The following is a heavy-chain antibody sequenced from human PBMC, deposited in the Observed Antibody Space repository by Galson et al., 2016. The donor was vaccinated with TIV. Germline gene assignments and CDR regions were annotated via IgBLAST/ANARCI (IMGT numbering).Heavy chain of an antibody. Sequence: SLRLSCAASGFSFRSYSMHWVRQTPGKGLEWVAVLSYNERDNYYADSVKGRFTISRDNSENTVYLQMTSLTREDTAVYFCAKEETRGGRLYQYHGTDVWGQGTTVIVSS. CDR2: LSYNERDN. CDR3: AKEETRGGRLYQYHGTDV. J-gene: IGHJ6*02. CDR1: GFSFRSYS. D-gene: IGHD1-26*01. V-gene: IGHV3-30*04.